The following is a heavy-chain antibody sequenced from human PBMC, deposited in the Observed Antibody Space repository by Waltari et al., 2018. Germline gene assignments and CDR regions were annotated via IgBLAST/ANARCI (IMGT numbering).Heavy chain of an antibody. V-gene: IGHV4-39*07. CDR2: IYYSGST. D-gene: IGHD1-26*01. CDR3: ARASWELSFDY. Sequence: QLQLQESGPGLVKPSETLSLTCTVSGAPISSSRYNWGWIRQPPGKGLEWIGSIYYSGSTYYNPSLKSRVTISVDTSKNQFSLKLSSVTAADTAVYYCARASWELSFDYWGQGTLVTVSS. CDR1: GAPISSSRYN. J-gene: IGHJ4*02.